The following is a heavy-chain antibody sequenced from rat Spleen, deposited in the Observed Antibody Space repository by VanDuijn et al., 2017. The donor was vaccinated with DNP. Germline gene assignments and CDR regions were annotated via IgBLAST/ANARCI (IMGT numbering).Heavy chain of an antibody. Sequence: EVKLVESGGGLVQPGRSLKLSCAASGFNFNDYWMGWVRQAPTKGLEWVASISTGGGNTYYRDSVKGRFTISRDNAQNTLYLQMSKLGSEDTAIYYCATGLGGDWGRGVMVTVSS. CDR1: GFNFNDYW. CDR3: ATGLGGD. CDR2: ISTGGGNT. V-gene: IGHV4-2*01. D-gene: IGHD5-1*01. J-gene: IGHJ2*01.